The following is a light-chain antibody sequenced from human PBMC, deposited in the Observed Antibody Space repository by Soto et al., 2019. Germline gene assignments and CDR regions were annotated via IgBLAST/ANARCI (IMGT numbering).Light chain of an antibody. Sequence: DMQITQSPSTLSASVGDRVTITCRASQSISSWLAWYQQKPGKAPKLLIYDASSLESGVPSRFSGSGSGTEFTLTISSLQPDDFATYYCQQYNSYTFGQGTKVDIK. CDR3: QQYNSYT. J-gene: IGKJ2*01. CDR2: DAS. CDR1: QSISSW. V-gene: IGKV1-5*01.